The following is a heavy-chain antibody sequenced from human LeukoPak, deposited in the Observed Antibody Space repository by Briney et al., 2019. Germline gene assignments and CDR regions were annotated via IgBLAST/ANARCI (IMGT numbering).Heavy chain of an antibody. J-gene: IGHJ4*02. D-gene: IGHD4-17*01. Sequence: PAGSLRLSCAASGFTFSSYAMSWVRQAPGKGLEWVSAISGSGGSTYYADSVKGRFTISRDNSKNTLYLQMNSLRAEDTAVYYCAKRGMKLGDYPYYFDYWGQGTLVTVSS. CDR3: AKRGMKLGDYPYYFDY. V-gene: IGHV3-23*01. CDR2: ISGSGGST. CDR1: GFTFSSYA.